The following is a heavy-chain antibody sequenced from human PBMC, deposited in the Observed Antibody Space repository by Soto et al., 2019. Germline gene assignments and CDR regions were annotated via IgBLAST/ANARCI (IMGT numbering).Heavy chain of an antibody. J-gene: IGHJ6*03. Sequence: EVQLLESGGGMVQPGGSLRLSCEASGFTFTSYAMTWVRQAPGKGLEWVSSISGSGGDTYYADSVKSRFTISRDNSKNTPYLQMDSLRVEDTAVQYCAKASYYSRCRTYYYMDVWGKGTTVTVSS. CDR3: AKASYYSRCRTYYYMDV. V-gene: IGHV3-23*01. CDR2: ISGSGGDT. CDR1: GFTFTSYA. D-gene: IGHD2-15*01.